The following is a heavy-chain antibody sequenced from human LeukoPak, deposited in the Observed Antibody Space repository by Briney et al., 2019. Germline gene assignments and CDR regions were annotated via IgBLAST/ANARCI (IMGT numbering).Heavy chain of an antibody. J-gene: IGHJ2*01. CDR1: GGSISSGGYY. CDR3: ARVRCSGGSCYSKDWYFDL. Sequence: SETLSLTCTVSGGSISSGGYYWSWIRQHPGKGLEWIGYIYYSGSTYYNPSLKSQVTISVDTSKNQFSLKLSSVTAADTAVYYCARVRCSGGSCYSKDWYFDLWGRGTLVTVSS. D-gene: IGHD2-15*01. CDR2: IYYSGST. V-gene: IGHV4-31*01.